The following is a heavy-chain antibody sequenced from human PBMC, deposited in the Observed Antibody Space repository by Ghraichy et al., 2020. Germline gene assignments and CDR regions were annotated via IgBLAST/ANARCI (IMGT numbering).Heavy chain of an antibody. Sequence: GGSLRLSWIGRAHILTTFTKSWIVCLLRHDLEWVSATRGSGEKSSYAGSVQGRFVISRDNSKNILYLQMDSLRVEDTAVYYCAKNILGGNSGIDVWGQGTQVTFSS. CDR3: AKNILGGNSGIDV. D-gene: IGHD4-23*01. CDR2: TRGSGEKS. CDR1: AHILTTFT. J-gene: IGHJ5*02. V-gene: IGHV3-23*01.